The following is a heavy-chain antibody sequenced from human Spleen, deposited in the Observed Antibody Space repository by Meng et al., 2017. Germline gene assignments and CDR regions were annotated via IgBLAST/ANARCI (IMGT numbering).Heavy chain of an antibody. CDR3: ASQSFGELFIDY. CDR2: INSDGSST. Sequence: GESLKISCAASGFTFSTYWMYWVRQAPGKGLVWVSRINSDGSSTRYADSVKGRFTISRDNAKNTMYLEMNSLRVEDTAVYYCASQSFGELFIDYWGQGTLVTVSS. D-gene: IGHD3-10*01. J-gene: IGHJ4*02. V-gene: IGHV3-74*01. CDR1: GFTFSTYW.